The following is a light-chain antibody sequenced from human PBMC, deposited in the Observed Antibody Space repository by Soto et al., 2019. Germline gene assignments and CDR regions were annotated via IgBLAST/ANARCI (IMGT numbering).Light chain of an antibody. CDR2: DAS. J-gene: IGKJ5*01. CDR1: QSVNIN. V-gene: IGKV3-15*01. CDR3: QQYNNWPPIT. Sequence: EIVMTQSPATLSVSPGERATLSCRASQSVNINLAWYQQKPGQAPPLLIYDASTRATGIPARFSGSGSGTEFTLTISSLQSEDFAVYYCQQYNNWPPITVGQGKRLEIK.